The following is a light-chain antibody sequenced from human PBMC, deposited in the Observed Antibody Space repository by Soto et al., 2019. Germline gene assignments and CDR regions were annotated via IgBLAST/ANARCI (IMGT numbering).Light chain of an antibody. CDR1: QNIRSY. CDR2: DVA. V-gene: IGKV3-11*01. Sequence: IMMTQSPATLSLSPGERATLSCRAGQNIRSYLAWYQQKPGQAPRLLMYDVAKRATGTPARFSGSGSGTDFTLTISSLEPEDFAVYYCQQRSKLPRTFGGGTKVDIK. J-gene: IGKJ4*01. CDR3: QQRSKLPRT.